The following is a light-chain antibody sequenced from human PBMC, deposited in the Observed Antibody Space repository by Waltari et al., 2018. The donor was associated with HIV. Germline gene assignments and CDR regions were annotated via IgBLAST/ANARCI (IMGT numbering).Light chain of an antibody. J-gene: IGLJ1*01. V-gene: IGLV2-14*03. CDR2: DVN. Sequence: QSALSQPASVSASPGQSVAISCSGSASDIGRYNYVSWYQQHPDKTPRLILFDVNNRPSGISDRFSGSNSGTTASLTISTVETDDEADYYCASYTVNSTGVFGSGTKLTVL. CDR1: ASDIGRYNY. CDR3: ASYTVNSTGV.